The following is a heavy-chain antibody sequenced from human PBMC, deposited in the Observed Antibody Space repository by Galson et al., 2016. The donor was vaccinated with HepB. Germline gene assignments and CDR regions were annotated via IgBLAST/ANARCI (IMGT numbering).Heavy chain of an antibody. CDR1: GSTLSGYN. Sequence: SVKVSCKASGSTLSGYNIHWVRQAPGQGLEWMGWINPNDGDANYAQKFRGRVTLTRDTSINSAYMELSSLTSYDPAVYYCAREDPLLGYNFGYWSQGTLVTVSS. D-gene: IGHD5-24*01. J-gene: IGHJ4*02. V-gene: IGHV1-2*02. CDR2: INPNDGDA. CDR3: AREDPLLGYNFGY.